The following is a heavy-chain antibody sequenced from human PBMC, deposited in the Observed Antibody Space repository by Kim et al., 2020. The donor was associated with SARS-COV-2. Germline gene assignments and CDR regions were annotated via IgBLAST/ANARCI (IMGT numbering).Heavy chain of an antibody. Sequence: SETLSLTCAVYGGSFSGYYWSWIRQPPGKGLEWIGEINHSGSTNYNPSLKSRVTISVDTSKNQFSLKLSSVTAADTAVYYCARAQYSSGWYVYWGQGTLV. CDR2: INHSGST. D-gene: IGHD6-19*01. CDR3: ARAQYSSGWYVY. J-gene: IGHJ4*02. V-gene: IGHV4-34*01. CDR1: GGSFSGYY.